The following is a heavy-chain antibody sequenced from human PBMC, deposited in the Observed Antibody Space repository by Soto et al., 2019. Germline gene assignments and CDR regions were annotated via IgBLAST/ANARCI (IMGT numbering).Heavy chain of an antibody. D-gene: IGHD5-12*01. CDR1: GYNFDNYG. Sequence: QVHLVQSGAEVKKPGASVKVSCKASGYNFDNYGISWVRQAPGQGLEWMGWISAYNGNTNYAQKLQGRDTMTTDTSASTAYVDLRSLRSDDTAMYYCARMRDGYNLDYWGQGTLVTVSS. CDR3: ARMRDGYNLDY. J-gene: IGHJ4*02. V-gene: IGHV1-18*01. CDR2: ISAYNGNT.